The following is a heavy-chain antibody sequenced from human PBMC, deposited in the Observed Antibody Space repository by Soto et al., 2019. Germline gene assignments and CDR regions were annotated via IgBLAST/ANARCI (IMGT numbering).Heavy chain of an antibody. CDR1: GGSVSSGSYY. CDR2: IYYSGST. J-gene: IGHJ6*02. Sequence: SETLSLTCTVSGGSVSSGSYYWSWIRQPPGKGLEWIGYIYYSGSTNYNPSLKSRVTISVDTSKNQFSLKLSSVTAADAAVYYCARDTNSSRPRGRNHYYYYYGMDVWGQGTTVTVSS. V-gene: IGHV4-61*01. CDR3: ARDTNSSRPRGRNHYYYYYGMDV. D-gene: IGHD6-13*01.